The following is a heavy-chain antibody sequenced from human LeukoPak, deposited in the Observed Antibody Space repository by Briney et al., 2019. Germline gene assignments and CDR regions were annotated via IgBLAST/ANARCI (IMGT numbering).Heavy chain of an antibody. V-gene: IGHV4-59*12. CDR1: GGSISSYY. J-gene: IGHJ5*02. CDR2: IYYSGST. Sequence: PSETLSLTCTVSGGSISSYYWSWIRQPPGKGLEWIGYIYYSGSTYYNPSLKSRVTISVDTSKNQFSLKLSSVTAADTAVYYCARDTVTTGWFDPWGQGTLVTVSS. D-gene: IGHD4-11*01. CDR3: ARDTVTTGWFDP.